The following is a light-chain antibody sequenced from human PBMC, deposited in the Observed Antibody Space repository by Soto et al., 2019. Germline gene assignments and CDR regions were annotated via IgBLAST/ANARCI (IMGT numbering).Light chain of an antibody. CDR3: QQYSASPRT. CDR1: QSVSSS. Sequence: EIVLTQSPCTLSLSPGERGTLSCRASQSVSSSLAWYQQKPGQAPRLLIYGASFRATDIPDRFSGSGSGTDFTLTISRLESEDFAVHYCQQYSASPRTFGGGTKVDIK. CDR2: GAS. J-gene: IGKJ4*01. V-gene: IGKV3-20*01.